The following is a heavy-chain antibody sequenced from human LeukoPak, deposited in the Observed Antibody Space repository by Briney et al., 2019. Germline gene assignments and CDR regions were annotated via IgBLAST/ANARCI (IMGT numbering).Heavy chain of an antibody. D-gene: IGHD6-13*01. J-gene: IGHJ4*02. Sequence: SETLSLTCTVSGGSISSSSYYWVWIRQPPGKGLEWIGSIYYSGSTYYNPSLKSRVTISVDTSKNQFSLKLSSVTAADTAVYYCAGSWYGYFDYWGQGTLVTVSS. V-gene: IGHV4-39*07. CDR2: IYYSGST. CDR1: GGSISSSSYY. CDR3: AGSWYGYFDY.